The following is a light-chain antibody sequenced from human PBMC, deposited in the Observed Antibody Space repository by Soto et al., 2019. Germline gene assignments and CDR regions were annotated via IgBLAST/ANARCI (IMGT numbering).Light chain of an antibody. CDR3: MQGTHWPHT. CDR2: LGS. CDR1: QSLLHINGYNY. V-gene: IGKV2-28*01. Sequence: DIVMTQSPLSLPVTPGEPASISCRSSQSLLHINGYNYLDWYLQKPGQSPQLLIYLGSNRASGVPGRFSGSGTGTDFTLKISRVEAEDVGVYYCMQGTHWPHTFGQGTKVDIK. J-gene: IGKJ1*01.